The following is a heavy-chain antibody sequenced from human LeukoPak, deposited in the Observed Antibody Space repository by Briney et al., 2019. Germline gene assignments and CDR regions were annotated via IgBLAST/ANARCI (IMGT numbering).Heavy chain of an antibody. CDR2: IYYSGST. CDR3: ATLRGDYYDSRAYDL. J-gene: IGHJ3*01. V-gene: IGHV4-59*08. CDR1: GGSISSYY. Sequence: SETLSLTCTVSGGSISSYYWSWIRQPPGKGLEWIGYIYYSGSTKYNPSLKSRVFISIETSKNRFSLTLNSVTAADTAVYYCATLRGDYYDSRAYDLWGQGTMVTVSS. D-gene: IGHD3-22*01.